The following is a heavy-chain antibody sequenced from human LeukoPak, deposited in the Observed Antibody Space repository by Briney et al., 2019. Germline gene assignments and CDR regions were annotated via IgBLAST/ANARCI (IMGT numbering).Heavy chain of an antibody. CDR1: GGSISTYY. Sequence: SETLSLTCTVSGGSISTYYWSWIRQPPGKGLEWIGYSDYNGGTHYNPSLKSRVTISVDTSKNQFSLKLRSVTAADTAAYYCARVGSYAFDIWGQGTMVTVSS. J-gene: IGHJ3*02. CDR2: SDYNGGT. V-gene: IGHV4-59*01. CDR3: ARVGSYAFDI.